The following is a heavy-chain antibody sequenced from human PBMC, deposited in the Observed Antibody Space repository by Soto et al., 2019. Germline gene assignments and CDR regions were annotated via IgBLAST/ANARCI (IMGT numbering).Heavy chain of an antibody. Sequence: GGSLRLSCAASGFTFSSYAMSWVRQAPGKGLEWVSAISGSGGSTYYADSVKGRFTISRDNSKNTLYLQMNSLRAEDTAVYYCAKMYPRYDWPAAPFDYWGQGTLVTVSS. V-gene: IGHV3-23*01. CDR3: AKMYPRYDWPAAPFDY. D-gene: IGHD3-16*01. J-gene: IGHJ4*02. CDR2: ISGSGGST. CDR1: GFTFSSYA.